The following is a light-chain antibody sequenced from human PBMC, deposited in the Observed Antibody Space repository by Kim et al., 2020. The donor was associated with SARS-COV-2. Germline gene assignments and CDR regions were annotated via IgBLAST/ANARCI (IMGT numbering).Light chain of an antibody. CDR3: QQRSNWPPLT. CDR1: QSVSSY. V-gene: IGKV3-11*01. J-gene: IGKJ4*01. Sequence: SPGQSATLSCSASQSVSSYLAWYQQKPGQAPRLLIYYASNRATGIPARFSGSGSGTDFTLTISSLEPEDFAVYYCQQRSNWPPLTFGGGTKVDI. CDR2: YAS.